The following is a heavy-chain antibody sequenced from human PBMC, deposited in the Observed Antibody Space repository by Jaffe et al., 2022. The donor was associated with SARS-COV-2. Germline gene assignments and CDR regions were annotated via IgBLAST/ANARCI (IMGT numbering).Heavy chain of an antibody. CDR3: AKSRTTDY. J-gene: IGHJ4*02. D-gene: IGHD1-7*01. CDR1: GFTFSSYA. Sequence: EVQLLESEGGLVQPGGSLRLSCAASGFTFSSYAMSWVRQAPGKGLEWVSTITNSGATTYYADSVKGRFTISRDNSKNTLYLQMNSLRAEDTAVYYCAKSRTTDYWGQGTLVTVSS. V-gene: IGHV3-23*01. CDR2: ITNSGATT.